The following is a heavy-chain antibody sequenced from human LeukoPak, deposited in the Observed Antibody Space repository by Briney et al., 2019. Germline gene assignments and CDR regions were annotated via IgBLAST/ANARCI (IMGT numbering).Heavy chain of an antibody. CDR3: ARDFSVVVVAATANFDY. J-gene: IGHJ4*02. CDR1: GFTFSRFE. Sequence: GGSLRLSCVASGFTFSRFEMNWVRQAPGKGLEWISHISTGSYIAYADSVKGRFTISRDNAKNSLYLQMNSLRAEDTAVYYCARDFSVVVVAATANFDYWGQGTLVTVSS. V-gene: IGHV3-21*05. D-gene: IGHD2-15*01. CDR2: ISTGSYI.